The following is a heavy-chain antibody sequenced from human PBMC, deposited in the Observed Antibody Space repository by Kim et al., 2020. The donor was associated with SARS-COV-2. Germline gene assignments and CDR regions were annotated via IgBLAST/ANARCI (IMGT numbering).Heavy chain of an antibody. J-gene: IGHJ4*02. Sequence: VKGRFTISRDNAENSLYLQMNSLRAEDTAEYYCAREGDCTNGVCYRDFDYWGQGTLVTVSS. V-gene: IGHV3-21*01. D-gene: IGHD2-8*01. CDR3: AREGDCTNGVCYRDFDY.